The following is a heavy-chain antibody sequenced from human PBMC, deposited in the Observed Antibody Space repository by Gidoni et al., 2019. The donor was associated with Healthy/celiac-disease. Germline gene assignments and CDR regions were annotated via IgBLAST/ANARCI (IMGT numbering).Heavy chain of an antibody. J-gene: IGHJ4*01. CDR2: IKQDVSEK. V-gene: IGHV3-7*01. Sequence: EVQLVGSGGGLVQPGGSLRLSCEASGFNFSSYWMSWVRQAPGKGLAWVANIKQDVSEKYYLDSVKGRFTISRDNAKNSLYLQMNSLRAEDTAVYYCARGPGMHDWGHGTLVTVSS. CDR1: GFNFSSYW. CDR3: ARGPGMHD.